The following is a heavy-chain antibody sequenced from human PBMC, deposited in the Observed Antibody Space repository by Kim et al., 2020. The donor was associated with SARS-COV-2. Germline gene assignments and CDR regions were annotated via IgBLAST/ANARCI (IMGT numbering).Heavy chain of an antibody. Sequence: SETLSLTCTVSGGSISSSSYYWGWIRQPPGKGLEWIGSIYYSGSTYYNPSLKSRVTISVDTSKNQFSLKLSSVTAADTAVYYCARVGAGTLGPAFDYWGQGTLVTVSS. D-gene: IGHD6-19*01. V-gene: IGHV4-39*07. CDR1: GGSISSSSYY. CDR2: IYYSGST. CDR3: ARVGAGTLGPAFDY. J-gene: IGHJ4*02.